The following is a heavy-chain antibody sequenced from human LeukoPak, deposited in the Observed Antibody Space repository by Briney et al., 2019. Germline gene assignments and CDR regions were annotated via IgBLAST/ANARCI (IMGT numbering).Heavy chain of an antibody. CDR1: GFTFSAYS. Sequence: PGGSLRLSCAASGFTFSAYSINWVRQAPGKGLEWVAVIWYDGSNKYYADSVKGRFTISRDNSKNTLYLQMNSLRAEDTAVYYCARGITMIVVVTHFDYWGQGTLVTVSS. V-gene: IGHV3-33*08. CDR2: IWYDGSNK. D-gene: IGHD3-22*01. CDR3: ARGITMIVVVTHFDY. J-gene: IGHJ4*02.